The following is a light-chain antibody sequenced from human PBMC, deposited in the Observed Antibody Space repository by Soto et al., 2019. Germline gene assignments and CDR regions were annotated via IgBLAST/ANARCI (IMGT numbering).Light chain of an antibody. Sequence: DIQMTQSPSTLSGSVGDRVTITCRASQTISSWLDWYQQKPGKAPKLLIYKASTLKSGVPSRFSGSGSGTEFPLTISSLQPDDFATYYCQHYNSYSEAFGQGTKVELK. CDR1: QTISSW. J-gene: IGKJ1*01. CDR2: KAS. CDR3: QHYNSYSEA. V-gene: IGKV1-5*03.